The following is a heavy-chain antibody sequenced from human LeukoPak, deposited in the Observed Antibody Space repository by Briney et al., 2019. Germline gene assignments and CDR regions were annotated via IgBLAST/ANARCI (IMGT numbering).Heavy chain of an antibody. V-gene: IGHV3-23*01. CDR2: ISGSGGST. CDR3: ARDYPIQEGFYYYYYMDV. CDR1: GFTFSSYA. J-gene: IGHJ6*03. D-gene: IGHD5-18*01. Sequence: GGSLRLSCAASGFTFSSYAMSWVRQAPGKGLEWVSAISGSGGSTYYADSVKGRFTISRDNSKNTLYLQMNSLRAEDTAVYYCARDYPIQEGFYYYYYMDVWGKGTTVTVSS.